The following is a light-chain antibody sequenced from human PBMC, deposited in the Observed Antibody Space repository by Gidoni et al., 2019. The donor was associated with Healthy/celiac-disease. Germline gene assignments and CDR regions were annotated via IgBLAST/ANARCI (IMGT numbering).Light chain of an antibody. CDR1: SIDVGGYNS. CDR2: EVS. V-gene: IGLV2-14*01. J-gene: IGLJ1*01. Sequence: QSALTQPASVSGSPGQSITISCTGTSIDVGGYNSVSWYQQHPGKAPKLMIYEVSNRPSGVSNRFSGSKSGNTASLTISGLQAEDEADYYCSAYTSSSTVFGTGTKVTVL. CDR3: SAYTSSSTV.